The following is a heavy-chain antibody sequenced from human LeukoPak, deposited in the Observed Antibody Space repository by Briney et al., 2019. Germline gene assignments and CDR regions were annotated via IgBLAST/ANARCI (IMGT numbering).Heavy chain of an antibody. Sequence: PSETLSLTSTVSVGSISSSSYYWGWIRQPPGTGLEWIGSIYYSGSTFYNPSLKSRVTISVDTSKNQFSLKLNSVTAADTAVYYCAGSYYVFWSGYPLWFDPSGQGTLVTVSS. D-gene: IGHD3-3*01. J-gene: IGHJ5*02. CDR3: AGSYYVFWSGYPLWFDP. V-gene: IGHV4-39*01. CDR2: IYYSGST. CDR1: VGSISSSSYY.